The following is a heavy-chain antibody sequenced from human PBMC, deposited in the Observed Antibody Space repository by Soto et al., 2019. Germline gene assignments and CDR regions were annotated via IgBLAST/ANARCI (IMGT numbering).Heavy chain of an antibody. CDR3: VRPNKRSLGGSFGGSTPSSFPP. Sequence: VRLVESGGTLVQPGRSLRLSCAGSGFMFGDYAMHWVRQAPGKGLEWVSGISWSSSSTAYADSVKGRFTISRDDAKNSLYVKITSRRPGDTPFYYCVRPNKRSLGGSFGGSTPSSFPPGGR. J-gene: IGHJ2*01. CDR2: ISWSSSST. D-gene: IGHD1-26*01. CDR1: GFMFGDYA. V-gene: IGHV3-9*01.